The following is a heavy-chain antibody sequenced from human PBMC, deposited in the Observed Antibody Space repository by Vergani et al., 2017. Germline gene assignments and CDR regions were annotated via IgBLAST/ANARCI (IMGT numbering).Heavy chain of an antibody. CDR3: ARGASSDCVSSFDY. CDR2: ISYVGSNK. J-gene: IGHJ4*02. CDR1: GFTFCSYA. Sequence: QVPLVESGGGVVQPGRSLRLSCAASGFTFCSYAMDWVRQAPGKGLVWVGVISYVGSNKYYADSVKGRFTSSRDNCKNTLYPQRKSLRAEETAMYYCARGASSDCVSSFDYWGQGTLVTVSS. D-gene: IGHD6-19*01. V-gene: IGHV3-30-3*01.